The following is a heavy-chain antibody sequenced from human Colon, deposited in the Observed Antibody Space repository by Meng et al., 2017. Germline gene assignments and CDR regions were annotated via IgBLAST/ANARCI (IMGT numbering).Heavy chain of an antibody. CDR3: ARDRRNYYLDL. CDR2: IIPGVGTT. V-gene: IGHV1-69*05. D-gene: IGHD6-6*01. J-gene: IGHJ4*02. Sequence: QVQLMQSGAEVKTPGSSVRVSCKASGGSFDNYAISWVRQVPGQGLERVGGIIPGVGTTNYAQRFQGRVTITTDRSAGTVFMQLNSLRFEDTAVYYCARDRRNYYLDLWGQGTLVTVSS. CDR1: GGSFDNYA.